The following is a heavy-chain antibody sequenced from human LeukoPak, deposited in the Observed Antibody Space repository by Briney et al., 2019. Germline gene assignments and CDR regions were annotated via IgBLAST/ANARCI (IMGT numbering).Heavy chain of an antibody. J-gene: IGHJ4*02. CDR3: ARGDGSGSWLIDY. CDR1: GFTFSRFA. Sequence: PGGSLTLSCALSGFTFSRFAMHGVRQAPAKGPECGAGIAYDGNNEHYRESVIGRFTIYRDYSKNTLFLDMSTLRPEDRAVYCCARGDGSGSWLIDYWGQGTLVTVSS. CDR2: IAYDGNNE. V-gene: IGHV3-30-3*01. D-gene: IGHD3-10*01.